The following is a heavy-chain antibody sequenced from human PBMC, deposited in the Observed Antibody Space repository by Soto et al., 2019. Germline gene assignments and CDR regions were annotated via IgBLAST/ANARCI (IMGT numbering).Heavy chain of an antibody. Sequence: PGGSLRLSCAASGFTFSSYAMHWVRQAPGKGLEWVAVISYDGSNKYYADSVKGRFTISRDNSKNTLYLQMNSLRAEDTAAYYCASPPSVYDFWSGYYSNFDYRGQGTLVTVSS. CDR3: ASPPSVYDFWSGYYSNFDY. J-gene: IGHJ4*02. CDR1: GFTFSSYA. V-gene: IGHV3-30-3*01. D-gene: IGHD3-3*01. CDR2: ISYDGSNK.